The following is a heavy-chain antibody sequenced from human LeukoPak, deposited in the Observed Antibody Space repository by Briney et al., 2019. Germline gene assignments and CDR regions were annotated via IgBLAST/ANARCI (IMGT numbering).Heavy chain of an antibody. D-gene: IGHD3-3*01. V-gene: IGHV3-30-3*01. Sequence: GGSLRLSCAASGFTFSSYAMHWVRQAPGKGLEWVAVISYDGSNKYYADSVKGRFTISRDNSKNTLYLQMNSLRAEDTAVYYCARFPGLRITIFGVADMDVWGKGTTVTVSS. CDR1: GFTFSSYA. CDR3: ARFPGLRITIFGVADMDV. J-gene: IGHJ6*03. CDR2: ISYDGSNK.